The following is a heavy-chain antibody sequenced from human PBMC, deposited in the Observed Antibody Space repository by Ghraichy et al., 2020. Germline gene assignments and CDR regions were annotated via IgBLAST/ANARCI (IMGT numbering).Heavy chain of an antibody. Sequence: SETLSLTCTVSGGSISSNYWSWIRQPPGKGLEWIGYIYDSGSTNYNPSLKSRVTISVDTSKNQFSLKLSSVTAADTAVYYCARDPGVTKGYGMDVWGQGTTVTVSS. CDR2: IYDSGST. J-gene: IGHJ6*02. D-gene: IGHD4-17*01. CDR3: ARDPGVTKGYGMDV. V-gene: IGHV4-59*01. CDR1: GGSISSNY.